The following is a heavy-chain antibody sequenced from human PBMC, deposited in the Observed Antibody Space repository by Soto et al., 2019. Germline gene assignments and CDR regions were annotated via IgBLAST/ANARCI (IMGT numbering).Heavy chain of an antibody. Sequence: QLHLVQSGAVVKKPGASVTVSCSASGYPVTAYYMHWVRQAPGRGLEWMGGINPATGAAKYTQTFQGRVTTTRDTSTSTVFLELSGLTSAATAVFYCARGGGVGVAGSAAFDMWGQGTLVTVSS. V-gene: IGHV1-2*02. D-gene: IGHD3-3*01. J-gene: IGHJ3*02. CDR1: GYPVTAYY. CDR2: INPATGAA. CDR3: ARGGGVGVAGSAAFDM.